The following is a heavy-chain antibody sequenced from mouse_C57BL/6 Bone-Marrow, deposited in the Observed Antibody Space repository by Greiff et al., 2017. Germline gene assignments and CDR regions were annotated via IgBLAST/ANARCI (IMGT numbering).Heavy chain of an antibody. Sequence: EVQLQESGAELVRPGASVKLSCTASGFNIQDDYMHWVKQRPEQGLEWIGWIDTENGDTDSASKFQGKATITADPSSNTADLQLSSLTSEDTAVDYCTVVVFDYWGQGTTLTVSS. CDR3: TVVVFDY. CDR2: IDTENGDT. D-gene: IGHD1-1*01. CDR1: GFNIQDDY. J-gene: IGHJ2*01. V-gene: IGHV14-4*01.